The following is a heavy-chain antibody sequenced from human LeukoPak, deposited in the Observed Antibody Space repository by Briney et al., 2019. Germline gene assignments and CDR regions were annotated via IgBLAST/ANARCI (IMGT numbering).Heavy chain of an antibody. CDR2: IGGGGVTT. J-gene: IGHJ2*01. D-gene: IGHD1-26*01. CDR1: GFTFSSYS. V-gene: IGHV3-64*02. CDR3: AREGGGSGLWYYDL. Sequence: AGGSLRLSCAASGFTFSSYSMHSVRQAPGKGPEFVSVIGGGGVTTFYADSVKDRFTISRDNSKNTLYLEMGSLRAEDMAVYYCAREGGGSGLWYYDLWGRGTLVTVSS.